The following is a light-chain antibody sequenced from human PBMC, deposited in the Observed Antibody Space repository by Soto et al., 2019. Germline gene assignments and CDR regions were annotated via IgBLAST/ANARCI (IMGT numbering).Light chain of an antibody. V-gene: IGLV2-11*01. CDR3: CSYAGSYTWV. Sequence: QSALTQPRSVSGSPGQSVTISCTGSNSDVGAYKFVSWLLHNPGEAPKVMIYDVTQRPSGVPDRFSGTKSGNTASLTISGLQAEDEADYYCCSYAGSYTWVFGSGTKVTVL. J-gene: IGLJ1*01. CDR2: DVT. CDR1: NSDVGAYKF.